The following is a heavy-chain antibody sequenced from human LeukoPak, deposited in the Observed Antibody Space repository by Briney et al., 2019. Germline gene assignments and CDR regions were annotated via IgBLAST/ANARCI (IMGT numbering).Heavy chain of an antibody. CDR1: GFTFTNYA. Sequence: GGSLRLSCAASGFTFTNYAMSWVRQAPGKGLEWVSGISGGGGSTYYADSVKGRFTISKDNSKNTLYLQMNSLRAEDTAVYYCAREKSFYGMDVWGQGTTVTVSS. V-gene: IGHV3-23*01. CDR2: ISGGGGST. J-gene: IGHJ6*02. CDR3: AREKSFYGMDV.